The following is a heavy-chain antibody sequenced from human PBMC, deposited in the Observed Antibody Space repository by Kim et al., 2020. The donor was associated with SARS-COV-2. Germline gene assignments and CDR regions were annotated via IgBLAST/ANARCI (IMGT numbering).Heavy chain of an antibody. J-gene: IGHJ6*02. CDR3: ARDPGSATIFGVVIISPTRYGMDV. CDR1: GYTFTSYA. V-gene: IGHV7-4-1*02. CDR2: INTNTGNP. D-gene: IGHD3-3*01. Sequence: ASVKVSCKASGYTFTSYAMIWVRQAPGQGLEWMGWINTNTGNPTYAQGFTGRFVFSLDTSVSTAYLQISSLKAEDTAVYYCARDPGSATIFGVVIISPTRYGMDVWGQGTTVTVSS.